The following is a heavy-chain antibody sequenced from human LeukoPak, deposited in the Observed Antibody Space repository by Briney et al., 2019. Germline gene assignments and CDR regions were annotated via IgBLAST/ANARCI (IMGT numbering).Heavy chain of an antibody. D-gene: IGHD2-2*01. Sequence: GGSLRLSCAASGFTFSSYAMSWVRQAPGKGLEWVSTISGSGASTYYADSVKGRFTISRDNSKNTLYLQMNSLRAEDTAVYYCAKESCSSTSCSPGYNWFDPWGQGTLVTVSS. CDR3: AKESCSSTSCSPGYNWFDP. J-gene: IGHJ5*02. CDR1: GFTFSSYA. V-gene: IGHV3-23*01. CDR2: ISGSGAST.